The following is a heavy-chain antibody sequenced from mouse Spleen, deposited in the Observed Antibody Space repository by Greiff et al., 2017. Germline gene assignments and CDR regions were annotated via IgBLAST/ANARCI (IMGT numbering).Heavy chain of an antibody. V-gene: IGHV2-2*01. D-gene: IGHD2-1*01. CDR1: GFSLTSYG. J-gene: IGHJ4*01. Sequence: VKLVESGPGLVQPSQSLSITCTVSGFSLTSYGVHWVRQSPGKGLEWLGVIWSGGSTDYNAAFISRLSISKDNSKSQVFFKMNSLEADDTAIYYCARFYGNYVGYAMDYWGQGTSVTVSS. CDR3: ARFYGNYVGYAMDY. CDR2: IWSGGST.